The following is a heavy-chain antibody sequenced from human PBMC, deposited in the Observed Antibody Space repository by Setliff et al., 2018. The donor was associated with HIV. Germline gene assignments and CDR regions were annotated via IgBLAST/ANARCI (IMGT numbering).Heavy chain of an antibody. Sequence: GASVKVSCKASGYTFTSYDINWVRQATGQGLEWMGWMNPNSGNTGYAQKLQGRVTMTRNTSISTAYMEVSSLRSEDTAVYYCVREGHCVGVKCYSTDVWGQGTTVTVSS. J-gene: IGHJ6*02. CDR1: GYTFTSYD. V-gene: IGHV1-8*02. CDR3: VREGHCVGVKCYSTDV. D-gene: IGHD2-15*01. CDR2: MNPNSGNT.